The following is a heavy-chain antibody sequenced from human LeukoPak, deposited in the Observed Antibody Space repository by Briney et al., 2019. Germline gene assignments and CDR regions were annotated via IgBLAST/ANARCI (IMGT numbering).Heavy chain of an antibody. CDR1: GYTFPHYD. J-gene: IGHJ4*02. Sequence: ASVKVSCKASGYTFPHYDFNWVRQAPGHGLEWVGWISPYNGNTKYKQSLQGRFTMSTDASTTTAYLEMTGLTSDDTAVYYCAREISGAFDYWGQGTVVTVSS. V-gene: IGHV1-18*01. D-gene: IGHD3-10*01. CDR3: AREISGAFDY. CDR2: ISPYNGNT.